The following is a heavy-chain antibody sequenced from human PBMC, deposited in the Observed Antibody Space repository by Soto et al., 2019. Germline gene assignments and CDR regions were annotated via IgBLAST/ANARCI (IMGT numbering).Heavy chain of an antibody. J-gene: IGHJ5*02. V-gene: IGHV4-34*01. CDR3: ASLVAAAGTSFWFDP. Sequence: PSETLSLTCAVYGGSFSGYYWSWIRQPPGKGLEWIGEINHSGSTNYNPSLKSRVTISVDTSKNQFSLKLSSVTAADTAVYYCASLVAAAGTSFWFDPCGQGTLVTAPQ. CDR1: GGSFSGYY. D-gene: IGHD6-13*01. CDR2: INHSGST.